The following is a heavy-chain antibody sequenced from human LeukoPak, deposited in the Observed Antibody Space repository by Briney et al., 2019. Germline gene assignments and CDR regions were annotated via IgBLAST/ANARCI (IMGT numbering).Heavy chain of an antibody. Sequence: PGGSLRLSCAASGFTFSSYAMSWVRQAPGKGQEWVSVISGSGGSTYYADSVKGRFTISRDNAKNTLYLQMNSLRAEDTAVYYCAKAEPYGGYGSWRSPTYFDYWGQGTLVTVSS. CDR2: ISGSGGST. CDR1: GFTFSSYA. V-gene: IGHV3-23*01. J-gene: IGHJ4*02. CDR3: AKAEPYGGYGSWRSPTYFDY. D-gene: IGHD5-12*01.